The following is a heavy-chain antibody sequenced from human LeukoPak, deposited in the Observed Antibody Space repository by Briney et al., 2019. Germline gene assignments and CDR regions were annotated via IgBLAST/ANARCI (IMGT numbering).Heavy chain of an antibody. D-gene: IGHD3-9*01. CDR2: ISSSGSTI. CDR1: GIIFSKAW. Sequence: GGSLRLSCAVSGIIFSKAWMSWVRQAPGKGLEWVSYISSSGSTIYYADSVKGRFTISRDNAKNSLYLQMNSLRAEGTAVYYCARRYFDWLLLQDYWGQGTLVTVSS. V-gene: IGHV3-11*01. CDR3: ARRYFDWLLLQDY. J-gene: IGHJ4*02.